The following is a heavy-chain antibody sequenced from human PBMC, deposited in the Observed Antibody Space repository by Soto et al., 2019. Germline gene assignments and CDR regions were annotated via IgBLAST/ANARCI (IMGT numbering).Heavy chain of an antibody. V-gene: IGHV1-3*01. J-gene: IGHJ4*02. CDR3: ARDVDTSMSAPLDY. Sequence: GASVKVSCKASGYTFTAYAMDWVRQTPGQRLEWVGWINVGTGDTEYSQQFQGRVNITGDTSARTLYMELSSLRSEDTAVYYCARDVDTSMSAPLDYWGQGSLVTVSS. CDR2: INVGTGDT. CDR1: GYTFTAYA. D-gene: IGHD5-18*01.